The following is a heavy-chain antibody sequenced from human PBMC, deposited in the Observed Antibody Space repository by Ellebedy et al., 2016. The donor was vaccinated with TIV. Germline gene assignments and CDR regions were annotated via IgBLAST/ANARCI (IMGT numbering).Heavy chain of an antibody. D-gene: IGHD3-10*01. V-gene: IGHV3-30*18. CDR1: GFTFNNYG. J-gene: IGHJ6*02. CDR2: TSYDGSHK. Sequence: GESLKISCAASGFTFNNYGMHWVRQAPGKGLEWVAVTSYDGSHKYYADSVKGRFTISRDNSRNTLYLQMNSLRAEDTAVYYCAKDSLYYGSGSYHSDNYYYGMDVWGQGTTVTVSS. CDR3: AKDSLYYGSGSYHSDNYYYGMDV.